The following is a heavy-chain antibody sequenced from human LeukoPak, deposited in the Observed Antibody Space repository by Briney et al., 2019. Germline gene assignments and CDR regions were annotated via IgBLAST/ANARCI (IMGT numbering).Heavy chain of an antibody. CDR3: AKSGGYSYGPFDY. CDR2: ISSRSSYI. J-gene: IGHJ4*02. CDR1: GFTFSTYS. Sequence: GGSLRLSCAASGFTFSTYSMNWVRQAPGKGLEWVSSISSRSSYIYYADSVKGRFTISRDNAKNSLYLQMNSLRAEDTAVYYCAKSGGYSYGPFDYWGQGTLVTVSS. D-gene: IGHD5-18*01. V-gene: IGHV3-21*04.